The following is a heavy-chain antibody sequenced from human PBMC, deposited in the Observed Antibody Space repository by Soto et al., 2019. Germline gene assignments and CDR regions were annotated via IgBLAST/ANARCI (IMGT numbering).Heavy chain of an antibody. J-gene: IGHJ4*02. D-gene: IGHD6-19*01. CDR1: GFTFISSC. V-gene: IGHV3-7*03. Sequence: TGGSLRLSCVASGFTFISSCMGWIRQAPGKGLEWVANINQDGVVTYYADSVEGRFTISRDNTKDSLYLQMNSLRGEDTAIYYCARYYRGSGRYFFDYWGQGPSVAVST. CDR3: ARYYRGSGRYFFDY. CDR2: INQDGVVT.